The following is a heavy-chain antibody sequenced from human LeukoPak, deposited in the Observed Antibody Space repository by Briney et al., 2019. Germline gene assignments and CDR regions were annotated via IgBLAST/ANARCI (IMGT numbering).Heavy chain of an antibody. CDR2: IGTAGDT. CDR1: GFTFSSYD. Sequence: HPGGSLRLSCAASGFTFSSYDMHWVRHATGEGLEWVSAIGTAGDTYYPGSVKGRFTISRENAKNSLYLQMNSLRAGDTAVYYCARDITEIVATIGDDYWGQGTLVTVSS. CDR3: ARDITEIVATIGDDY. J-gene: IGHJ4*02. V-gene: IGHV3-13*01. D-gene: IGHD5-12*01.